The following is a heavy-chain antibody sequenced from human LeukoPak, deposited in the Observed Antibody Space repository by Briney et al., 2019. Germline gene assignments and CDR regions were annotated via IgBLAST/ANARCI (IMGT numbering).Heavy chain of an antibody. CDR1: GFTFSRFS. Sequence: TGGSLRLSCAASGFTFSRFSMNWVRQAPGKGLEWVSSISDSSSNIYYADSVKGRFTISRDNAKNSLYLQMNSLRAEDTALYYCAKDSGYDFPEDFDYWGQGTLVTVSS. CDR2: ISDSSSNI. CDR3: AKDSGYDFPEDFDY. V-gene: IGHV3-21*04. D-gene: IGHD5-12*01. J-gene: IGHJ4*02.